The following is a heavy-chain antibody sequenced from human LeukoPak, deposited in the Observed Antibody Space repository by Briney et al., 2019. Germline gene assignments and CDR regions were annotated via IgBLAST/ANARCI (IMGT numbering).Heavy chain of an antibody. CDR1: GLTFSVYA. J-gene: IGHJ6*02. CDR3: ARRIGRFYGMDV. Sequence: PGRSLRLSCAASGLTFSVYAMHCVRQAQGKGLEWVASISYDGSKEYYANSVKGRFTTSRDSSKNTLYLQLNSLTTEDTAVFYCARRIGRFYGMDVWGQGTTVTVSS. V-gene: IGHV3-30-3*01. CDR2: ISYDGSKE. D-gene: IGHD3-16*01.